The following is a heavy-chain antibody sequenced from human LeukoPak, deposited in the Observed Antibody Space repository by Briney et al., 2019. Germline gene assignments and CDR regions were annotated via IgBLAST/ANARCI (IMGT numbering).Heavy chain of an antibody. V-gene: IGHV3-53*01. CDR2: IYSGGST. J-gene: IGHJ1*01. CDR1: GFTVSTNQ. Sequence: PGGSLRLSCAASGFTVSTNQMSGVRQAPGKGLEWVSSIYSGGSTFHADSVKGRFTIPRDNSKNTVYLQMNSLRDEDTAVYYWAFGPMWTGVFQHWGQGTLVTVSS. D-gene: IGHD2-21*01. CDR3: AFGPMWTGVFQH.